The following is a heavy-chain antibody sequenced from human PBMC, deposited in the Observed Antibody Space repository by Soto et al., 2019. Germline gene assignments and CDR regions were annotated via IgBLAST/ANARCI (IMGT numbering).Heavy chain of an antibody. V-gene: IGHV3-30*19. CDR2: TSYDGSNK. CDR3: ARWGTTGGLDV. J-gene: IGHJ4*02. D-gene: IGHD3-16*01. Sequence: QVQLVESGGGVVQPGTSLRLSCVGSGFTFRSYVIHWVRQAPGKGLEWVALTSYDGSNKYYDDSVKGRFTISRDNSRHTVDLQMDRLRLEATALYYCARWGTTGGLDVWGQGTLVSVSS. CDR1: GFTFRSYV.